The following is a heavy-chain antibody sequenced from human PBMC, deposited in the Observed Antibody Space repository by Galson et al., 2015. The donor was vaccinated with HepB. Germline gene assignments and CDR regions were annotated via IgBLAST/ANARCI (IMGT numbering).Heavy chain of an antibody. CDR1: GGTITSYA. Sequence: SVKVSCKASGGTITSYAISWVRQAPGQGPEWMGRIIPVFATTNYAQKFQGRVTITADKSTSTAYMEMSSLRPEDTAVYYCASDSSGYRGSRDAFDMWGQGTMVTVSS. CDR3: ASDSSGYRGSRDAFDM. D-gene: IGHD3-22*01. V-gene: IGHV1-69*06. J-gene: IGHJ3*02. CDR2: IIPVFATT.